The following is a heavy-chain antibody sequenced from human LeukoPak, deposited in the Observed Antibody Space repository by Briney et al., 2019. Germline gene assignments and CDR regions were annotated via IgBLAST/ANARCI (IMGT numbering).Heavy chain of an antibody. Sequence: SVKVSCKASGGTFSSYTISWVRQAPGQGLEWMGRIIPILGIANYAQKFKGRVTITAAKSTSTAYMERSSLRSEDTAVYYCASKGDTYCGGDCYSNWGQGTLVTVSS. J-gene: IGHJ4*02. V-gene: IGHV1-69*02. CDR2: IIPILGIA. CDR3: ASKGDTYCGGDCYSN. CDR1: GGTFSSYT. D-gene: IGHD2-21*01.